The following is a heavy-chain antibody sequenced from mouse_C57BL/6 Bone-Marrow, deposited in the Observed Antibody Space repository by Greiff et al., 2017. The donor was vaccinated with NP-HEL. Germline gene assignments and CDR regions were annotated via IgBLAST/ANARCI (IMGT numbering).Heavy chain of an antibody. CDR2: IRSKSSNYAT. V-gene: IGHV10-3*01. CDR3: VREGYYGSSYDYAMDY. D-gene: IGHD1-1*01. Sequence: EVHLVESGGGLVQPKGSLKLSCAASGFTFNTYAMHWVRQAPGKGLEWVARIRSKSSNYATYYADSVKDRFTISRDDSQSMLYLQMNNLKTEDTAMYYCVREGYYGSSYDYAMDYWGQGTSVTVSS. CDR1: GFTFNTYA. J-gene: IGHJ4*01.